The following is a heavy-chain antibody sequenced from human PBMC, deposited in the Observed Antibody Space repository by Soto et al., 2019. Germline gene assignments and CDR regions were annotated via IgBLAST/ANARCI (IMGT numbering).Heavy chain of an antibody. V-gene: IGHV1-69*06. CDR3: ARARPVTMSFSDAFDI. CDR1: GGTFSSYA. CDR2: IIPIFGTA. J-gene: IGHJ3*02. D-gene: IGHD4-17*01. Sequence: SVKVSCKASGGTFSSYAISWVRQAPGQGLEWMGGIIPIFGTANYAQKFQGRVTITADKSTSTAYMELSSLRSEDTAVYYCARARPVTMSFSDAFDIWGKGTMVTVS.